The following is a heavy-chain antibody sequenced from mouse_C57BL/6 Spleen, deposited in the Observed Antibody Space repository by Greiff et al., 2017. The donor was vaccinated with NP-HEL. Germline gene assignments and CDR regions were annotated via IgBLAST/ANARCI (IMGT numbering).Heavy chain of an antibody. CDR2: ISYDGSN. J-gene: IGHJ2*01. Sequence: EVQRVESGPGLVKPSQSLSLTCSVTGYSITSGYYWNWIRQFPGNKLEWMGYISYDGSNNYNPSLKNRISITRDTSKNQFFLKLNSVTTEDTATYYCATNWDDYFDYWGQGTTLTVSS. D-gene: IGHD4-1*02. CDR3: ATNWDDYFDY. V-gene: IGHV3-6*01. CDR1: GYSITSGYY.